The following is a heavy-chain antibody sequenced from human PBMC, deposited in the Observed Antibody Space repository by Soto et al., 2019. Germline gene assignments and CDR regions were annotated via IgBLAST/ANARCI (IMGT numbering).Heavy chain of an antibody. V-gene: IGHV4-59*01. CDR3: ARLKPDTGLYYYAMDV. D-gene: IGHD2-2*02. CDR2: IYYSGCT. J-gene: IGHJ6*02. Sequence: LSLTCAVSIGSISSYYWSWIRQPPGKGLEWIGYIYYSGCTNYNPSLKSRVTILVDMSKNQFSLKLRSVTAADTAVYYCARLKPDTGLYYYAMDVWGQGTTVTVSS. CDR1: IGSISSYY.